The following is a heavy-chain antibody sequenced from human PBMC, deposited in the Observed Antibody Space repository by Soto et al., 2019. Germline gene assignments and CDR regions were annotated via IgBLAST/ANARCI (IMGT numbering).Heavy chain of an antibody. CDR1: GGSISSGGYY. V-gene: IGHV4-31*03. CDR3: ARGICSSTSCQIDY. Sequence: PSETLSLTCTVSGGSISSGGYYWSWIRQHPGKGLEWIGYIYYSGSTYYNPSLKSRVTISVDTSKNQFALKLSSVTAADTAVYYCARGICSSTSCQIDYWGQGTLVTVSS. CDR2: IYYSGST. D-gene: IGHD2-2*01. J-gene: IGHJ4*02.